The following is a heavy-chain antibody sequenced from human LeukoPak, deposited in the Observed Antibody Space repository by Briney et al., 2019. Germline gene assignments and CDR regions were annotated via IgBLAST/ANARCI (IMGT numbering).Heavy chain of an antibody. Sequence: GFLRLSCAASGFTLRSYDMSWVRQAPGKGLEWVAATSGSGGNTYYADSVKGRFTISRDNSKNTLYLQMNSLRAEDTAVYYCAKEYSGYDFDYWGQGTLVTVSS. D-gene: IGHD5-12*01. CDR3: AKEYSGYDFDY. CDR1: GFTLRSYD. CDR2: TSGSGGNT. J-gene: IGHJ4*02. V-gene: IGHV3-23*01.